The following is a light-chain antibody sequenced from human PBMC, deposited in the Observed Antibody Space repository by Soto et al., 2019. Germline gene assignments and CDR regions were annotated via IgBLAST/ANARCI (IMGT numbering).Light chain of an antibody. CDR3: CYYSSTTRRGV. CDR1: TSDIGDYNS. CDR2: EVI. Sequence: QSALTQPASVSGSPGQSITISCTGTTSDIGDYNSVSWYQQHPGKAPKLMIYEVINRPSGVSNRISGSKSGNTASLTISGLAAEDADYYCCCYYSSTTRRGVFGGGTKVTVL. V-gene: IGLV2-14*01. J-gene: IGLJ2*01.